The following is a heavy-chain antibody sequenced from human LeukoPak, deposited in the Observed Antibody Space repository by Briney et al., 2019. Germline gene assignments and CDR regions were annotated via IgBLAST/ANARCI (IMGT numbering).Heavy chain of an antibody. CDR2: IYYSGST. J-gene: IGHJ5*02. V-gene: IGHV4-59*11. CDR3: ARYVVVPAASRHNWFDP. CDR1: GGSLSSHY. D-gene: IGHD2-2*01. Sequence: SETLSLTCTVSGGSLSSHYWSWIRQPPGKGLEWIGYIYYSGSTNYNPSLKSRVTISVDTSKNQFSLKLSSVTAADTAVYYCARYVVVPAASRHNWFDPWGQGTLVTVSS.